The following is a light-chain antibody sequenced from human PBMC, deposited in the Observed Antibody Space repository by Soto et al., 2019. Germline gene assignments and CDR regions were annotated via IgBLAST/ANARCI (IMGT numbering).Light chain of an antibody. CDR2: AAS. V-gene: IGKV1D-12*01. Sequence: DIQMTQSPSSVSASVGDRVTITCRASQGISNWLAWYQQKPGKAPKLLIFAASSLQSGVPSRFSGTGSGTHFTLSISSLQHEDFETYSCQQAYTLPPTFGPGTKLEIK. J-gene: IGKJ2*01. CDR3: QQAYTLPPT. CDR1: QGISNW.